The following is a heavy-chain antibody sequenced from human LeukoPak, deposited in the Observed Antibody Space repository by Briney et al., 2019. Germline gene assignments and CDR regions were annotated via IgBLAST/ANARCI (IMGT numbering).Heavy chain of an antibody. J-gene: IGHJ5*02. CDR3: ARIWGPWSDP. V-gene: IGHV4-61*02. D-gene: IGHD3-16*01. CDR2: IYTSGST. Sequence: PSQTLSLTCTVSGGSISSGSYYWSWIRQPAGKGLEWIGRIYTSGSTNYNPSLKSRVTISVDTSKNQFSLKLSSVTAADTAVYYCARIWGPWSDPWGQGTLVTVSS. CDR1: GGSISSGSYY.